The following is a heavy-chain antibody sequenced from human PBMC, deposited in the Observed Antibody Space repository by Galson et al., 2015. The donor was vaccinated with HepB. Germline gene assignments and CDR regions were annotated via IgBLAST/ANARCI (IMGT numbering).Heavy chain of an antibody. D-gene: IGHD3-9*01. Sequence: SLRLSCAASGFTFDDYTMHWVRQAPGKGLEWVSLTSWDGGSTYYADSVKGRFTISRDNSKNSLYLQMNSLRTEDTALYYCAKDYQGDDILTGTKNNYYYYYGMDVWGQGTTVTVSS. CDR2: TSWDGGST. CDR1: GFTFDDYT. J-gene: IGHJ6*02. V-gene: IGHV3-43*01. CDR3: AKDYQGDDILTGTKNNYYYYYGMDV.